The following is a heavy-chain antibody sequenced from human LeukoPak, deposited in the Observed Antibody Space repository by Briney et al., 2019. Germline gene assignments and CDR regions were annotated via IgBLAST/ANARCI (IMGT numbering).Heavy chain of an antibody. Sequence: GGSLRLSCAASGFIFSNYGINWLRHAPGKGLQWVSYICTTGIITYYAESVKGRITISRDNAKTSLYLQMNSLRVEDTAVYYCARVNPSNSGFYAYWGQGTLVTVSS. CDR3: ARVNPSNSGFYAY. V-gene: IGHV3-48*01. J-gene: IGHJ1*01. D-gene: IGHD1-26*01. CDR2: ICTTGIIT. CDR1: GFIFSNYG.